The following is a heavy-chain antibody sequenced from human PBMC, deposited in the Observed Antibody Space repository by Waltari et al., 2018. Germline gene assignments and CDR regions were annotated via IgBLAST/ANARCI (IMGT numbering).Heavy chain of an antibody. CDR2: ISGSGGST. CDR3: AKGLEIRELSPEKD. D-gene: IGHD3-16*02. CDR1: GFTFSSYA. J-gene: IGHJ4*02. Sequence: EVQLLESGGGLVQPGGSLRLSCAASGFTFSSYAMSWVRPAPGKGLEWVSAISGSGGSTYYADSVKGRFTISRDNSKNTLYLQMNSLRAEDTAVYYCAKGLEIRELSPEKDWGQGTLVTVSS. V-gene: IGHV3-23*01.